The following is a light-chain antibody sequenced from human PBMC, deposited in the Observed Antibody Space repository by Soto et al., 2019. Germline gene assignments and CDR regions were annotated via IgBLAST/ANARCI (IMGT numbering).Light chain of an antibody. CDR2: EVS. V-gene: IGLV2-14*01. Sequence: QSALTQPASVSGSPGQSITISCTGTSSDVGDYNYVSWYQHHPGKAPNLMIYEVSNRPSGVSNRFSVSKSGNTASLTISGLQAEDEADYYCSSFTSSITVLFGGGTKLTVL. J-gene: IGLJ3*02. CDR3: SSFTSSITVL. CDR1: SSDVGDYNY.